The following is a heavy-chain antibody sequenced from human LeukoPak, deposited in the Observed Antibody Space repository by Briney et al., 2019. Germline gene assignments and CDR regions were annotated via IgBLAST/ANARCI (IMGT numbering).Heavy chain of an antibody. J-gene: IGHJ4*02. V-gene: IGHV4-38-2*02. D-gene: IGHD3/OR15-3a*01. CDR3: ARQTGSGLFILP. Sequence: PSETLSLTCTVSGYSISSGYYWGWIRQPPGKGLEWIGSIYYSGNTYYNASLKSQVSISIDTSKNQFSLRLASVTAADTAVYYCARQTGSGLFILPGGQGTLVTVSS. CDR1: GYSISSGYY. CDR2: IYYSGNT.